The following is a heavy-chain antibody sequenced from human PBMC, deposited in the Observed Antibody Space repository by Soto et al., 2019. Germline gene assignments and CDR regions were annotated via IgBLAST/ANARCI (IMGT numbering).Heavy chain of an antibody. V-gene: IGHV3-23*01. CDR1: GFTFGSYG. Sequence: EVQLLESGGGLVQPGGSLRLSCAASGFTFGSYGMTWVRQAPGKGLYWVSTISGSGGSTFYADSVKGRFAISRDNSKNTLYLQMNNLRAEDTAVYYCANRWAPYAWCQGTLVTVSS. CDR2: ISGSGGST. CDR3: ANRWAPYA. D-gene: IGHD1-26*01. J-gene: IGHJ5*02.